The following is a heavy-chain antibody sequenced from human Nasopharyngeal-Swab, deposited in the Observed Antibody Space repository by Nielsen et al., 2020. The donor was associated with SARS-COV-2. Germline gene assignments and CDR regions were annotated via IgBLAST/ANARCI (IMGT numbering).Heavy chain of an antibody. CDR2: FSNDGSHK. J-gene: IGHJ4*02. V-gene: IGHV3-30*03. CDR1: ASSPSNFG. Sequence: GGSLRLSCAASASSPSNFGMHWVRQAPGKGLEWLAVFSNDGSHKFYADSVKGRFTVSRGDSKNTVYLQMNSLRAEDTALYYCAASSSYFYFEFWGQGTLVTVSS. D-gene: IGHD3-22*01. CDR3: AASSSYFYFEF.